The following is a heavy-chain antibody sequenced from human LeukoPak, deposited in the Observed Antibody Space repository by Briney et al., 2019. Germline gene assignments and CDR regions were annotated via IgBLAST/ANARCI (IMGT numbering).Heavy chain of an antibody. V-gene: IGHV5-51*01. CDR1: GYSFTSYW. D-gene: IGHD3-22*01. CDR3: ARQRFGSSGYMGSGFDY. J-gene: IGHJ4*02. CDR2: IYPGDSDT. Sequence: GESLKISCKGSGYSFTSYWIGWVRQMPGKGLEWMGIIYPGDSDTRYSPSFQGQVTISADKSISTAYLQWSSLKASDTAMYYCARQRFGSSGYMGSGFDYWGQGTLVTVSS.